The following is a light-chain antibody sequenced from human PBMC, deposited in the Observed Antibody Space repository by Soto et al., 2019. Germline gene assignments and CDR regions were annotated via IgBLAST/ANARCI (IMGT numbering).Light chain of an antibody. V-gene: IGKV1-39*01. CDR3: QQSYSTALT. CDR1: QSVYIG. J-gene: IGKJ4*02. CDR2: AAA. Sequence: DIEMTQSPSSLSAPVGDIFTIRCRSSQSVYIGLNWYQQEPCEAPELLSYAAAAFDSGVPSRFSGSGSGTDFTLTISSRQHEDFATYYCQQSYSTALTFGGGTKVDIK.